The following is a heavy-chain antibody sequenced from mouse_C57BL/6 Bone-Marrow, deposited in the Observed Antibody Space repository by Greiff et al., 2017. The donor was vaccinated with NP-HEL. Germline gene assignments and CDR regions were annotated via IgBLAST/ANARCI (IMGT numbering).Heavy chain of an antibody. CDR2: IDPSDSYT. J-gene: IGHJ4*01. D-gene: IGHD2-5*01. CDR1: GYTFTSYW. CDR3: AREGYSNYGHYYAMDY. V-gene: IGHV1-69*01. Sequence: QVQLQQPGAELVMPGASVKLSCKASGYTFTSYWMHWVKQRPGQGLEWIGEIDPSDSYTNYNQKFKGKSTLTVDKSSSTAYMQLISLTSEDSAVYYCAREGYSNYGHYYAMDYWGQGTSVTVSS.